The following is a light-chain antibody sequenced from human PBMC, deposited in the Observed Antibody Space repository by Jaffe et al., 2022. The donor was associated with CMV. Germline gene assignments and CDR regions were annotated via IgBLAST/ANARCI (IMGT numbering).Light chain of an antibody. Sequence: IVLTQSPGTLSLSPGERATLSCRASQSVSSNYLAWYQQKPGQAPRLLIYGTSSRATGIPDRFSGSGSGTNFILTISRLEPEDFAVYYCQQFGRTFGQGTKLEIK. V-gene: IGKV3-20*01. CDR2: GTS. CDR3: QQFGRT. J-gene: IGKJ2*01. CDR1: QSVSSNY.